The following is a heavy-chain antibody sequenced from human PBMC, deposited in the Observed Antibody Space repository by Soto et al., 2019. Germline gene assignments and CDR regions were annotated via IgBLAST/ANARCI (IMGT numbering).Heavy chain of an antibody. CDR1: GCTFTNYW. J-gene: IGHJ4*02. V-gene: IGHV3-74*01. CDR2: IDGVGAGT. CDR3: TTVFED. Sequence: EVQLVQSGGGSVQPGGSLRLSCAASGCTFTNYWMHWVRQVPGKGLVWVSRIDGVGAGTSYSDSVRGRFTISRDNAENMLYLQMNSLRAEDTAVYYCTTVFEDWGQGTLVTVSS.